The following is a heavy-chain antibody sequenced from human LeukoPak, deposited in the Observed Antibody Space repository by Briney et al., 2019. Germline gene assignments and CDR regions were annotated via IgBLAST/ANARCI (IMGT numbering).Heavy chain of an antibody. J-gene: IGHJ3*02. V-gene: IGHV1-18*01. D-gene: IGHD1-14*01. Sequence: GASVKVSCKASGYTFTSYDISWVRQAPGQGLEWMGWISAYNGNTNYAQKLQGRVTMTTDTSTSTAYMELRSLRSDDTAVYYCARDGDSSGNLDAFDIWGQGTMVTVSS. CDR2: ISAYNGNT. CDR1: GYTFTSYD. CDR3: ARDGDSSGNLDAFDI.